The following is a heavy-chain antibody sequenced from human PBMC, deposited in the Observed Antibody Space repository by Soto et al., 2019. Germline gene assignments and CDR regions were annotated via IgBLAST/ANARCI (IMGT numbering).Heavy chain of an antibody. D-gene: IGHD3-3*01. V-gene: IGHV3-30*03. CDR3: ATEREIVGVSGSYDY. Sequence: AWGSLRLSCAASGFTFSRYGMHWVRQAPGKGLEWVAVISYDGSNKYYADSVKGRFTISRDNSKNTLYLQMNSLKAEDCGLYYSATEREIVGVSGSYDYWGQGKLVTGSS. CDR2: ISYDGSNK. J-gene: IGHJ4*02. CDR1: GFTFSRYG.